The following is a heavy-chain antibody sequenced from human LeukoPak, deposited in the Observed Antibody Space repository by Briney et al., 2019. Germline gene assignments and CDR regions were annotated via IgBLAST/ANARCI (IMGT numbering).Heavy chain of an antibody. CDR2: IYYSGTT. CDR3: ARGRGSSSWDDWYYYYYYMDV. CDR1: GGSISSSPYY. Sequence: SETLSLTCTVSGGSISSSPYYWGWIRQPPGKGLEWIGSIYYSGTTHYSPSLESRVTISVDTSKNQFSLKLSSVTAADTAVYYCARGRGSSSWDDWYYYYYYMDVWGKGTTVTISS. D-gene: IGHD6-13*01. J-gene: IGHJ6*03. V-gene: IGHV4-39*01.